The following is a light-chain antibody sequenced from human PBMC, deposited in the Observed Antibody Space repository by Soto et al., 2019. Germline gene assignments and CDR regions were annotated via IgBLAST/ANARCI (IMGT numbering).Light chain of an antibody. CDR2: DVN. CDR1: SSDFGGYNY. Sequence: QSALTQPASVSGSPGQSITISCTATSSDFGGYNYVSWYQQHPGKAPKLMIYDVNIRPSGVSNRFSGSKSGNTASLTISGLQAEDEADYYCSSYTSSSTVVFGGGTKLTVL. CDR3: SSYTSSSTVV. J-gene: IGLJ2*01. V-gene: IGLV2-14*01.